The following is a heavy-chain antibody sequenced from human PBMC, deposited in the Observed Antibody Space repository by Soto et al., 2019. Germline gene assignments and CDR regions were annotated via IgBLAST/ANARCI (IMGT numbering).Heavy chain of an antibody. Sequence: GGSLRLSCAASGFTFSSYGMHWVRQAPGKGLEWVAVIWYDGSNKYYADSVKGRFTISRDNSKNTLYLQMNSLRAEDTAVYYCARALRRGTIFGVAPFDYWGQGTLVTVSS. J-gene: IGHJ4*02. CDR3: ARALRRGTIFGVAPFDY. V-gene: IGHV3-33*01. CDR2: IWYDGSNK. D-gene: IGHD3-3*01. CDR1: GFTFSSYG.